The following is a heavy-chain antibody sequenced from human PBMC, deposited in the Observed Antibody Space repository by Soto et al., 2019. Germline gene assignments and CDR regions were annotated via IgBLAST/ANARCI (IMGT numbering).Heavy chain of an antibody. CDR2: IYYSGST. CDR1: GGSISSYY. V-gene: IGHV4-59*01. CDR3: ARAPGYCSSTSCYVTKTFFDY. D-gene: IGHD2-2*01. J-gene: IGHJ4*02. Sequence: PSETLSLTCTVSGGSISSYYWSWIRQPPGKGLEWIGYIYYSGSTNYNPSLKSRVTISVDTSKNQFSLKLSSVTAADTAVYYCARAPGYCSSTSCYVTKTFFDYWGQGTLVTVSS.